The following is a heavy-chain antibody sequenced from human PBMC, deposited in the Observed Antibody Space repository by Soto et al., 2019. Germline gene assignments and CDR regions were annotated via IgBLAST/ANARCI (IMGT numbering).Heavy chain of an antibody. J-gene: IGHJ6*02. CDR2: IIPIFGTA. D-gene: IGHD3-3*01. V-gene: IGHV1-69*01. Sequence: QVQLVQSGAEVKKPGSSVKVSCKASGGTFSSYAISWVRQAPGQGLEWMGGIIPIFGTANFAQKFQGRVTITADESTSTAYMELSSLRSEDTAVYYCARDQEITIFGGDYYYYGMDVWGQGTTVTVSS. CDR1: GGTFSSYA. CDR3: ARDQEITIFGGDYYYYGMDV.